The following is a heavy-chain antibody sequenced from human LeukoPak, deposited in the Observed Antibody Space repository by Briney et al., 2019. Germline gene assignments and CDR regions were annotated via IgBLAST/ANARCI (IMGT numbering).Heavy chain of an antibody. CDR1: GGSFSGYY. D-gene: IGHD6-19*01. V-gene: IGHV4-34*01. CDR3: ARHIAVAEFDY. J-gene: IGHJ4*02. Sequence: SETLSLTCAVYGGSFSGYYWSWIRQPPGKGLEWIGEINHSGSTNYNPSLKSRVTISVDTSKNQFSLKLSSVTAADTAVYYCARHIAVAEFDYWGQGTLVTVSS. CDR2: INHSGST.